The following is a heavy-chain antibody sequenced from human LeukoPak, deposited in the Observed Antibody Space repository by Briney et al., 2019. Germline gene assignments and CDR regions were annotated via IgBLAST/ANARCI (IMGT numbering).Heavy chain of an antibody. J-gene: IGHJ5*02. D-gene: IGHD6-13*01. CDR1: GGSISSYY. CDR3: ARDTPIRRGAAGTHNWFDP. CDR2: VSYSGST. V-gene: IGHV4-59*01. Sequence: PSETLSLTCTVSGGSISSYYWSWIRQPPGRGLEWIGYVSYSGSTNYNPSLKSRVTFSVDTSKNQFSLKLSSVTAADTAVYYCARDTPIRRGAAGTHNWFDPWGQGTLVTVSS.